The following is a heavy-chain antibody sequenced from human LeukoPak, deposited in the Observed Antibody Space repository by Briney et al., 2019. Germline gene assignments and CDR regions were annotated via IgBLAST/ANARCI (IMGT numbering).Heavy chain of an antibody. D-gene: IGHD2-2*01. CDR2: IIPIFGTA. Sequence: ASVKVSCTASGGTFSSYAISWVRQAPGQGLEWMRGIIPIFGTANYAQKFQGRVTITADKSTSTAYMELSSLRSEDTAVYYCATYCSSTSCYVYFDYWGQGTLVTVSS. V-gene: IGHV1-69*06. J-gene: IGHJ4*02. CDR1: GGTFSSYA. CDR3: ATYCSSTSCYVYFDY.